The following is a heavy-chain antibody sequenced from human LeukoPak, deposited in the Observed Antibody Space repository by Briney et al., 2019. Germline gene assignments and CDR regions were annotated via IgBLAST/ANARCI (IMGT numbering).Heavy chain of an antibody. CDR3: ARQGYCSSASCLDAFDI. CDR1: GFTFSSYS. V-gene: IGHV3-21*01. J-gene: IGHJ3*02. D-gene: IGHD2-2*01. Sequence: PGGSLRLSCAASGFTFSSYSMNWVRQAPGKGLEWVSSISSSSSYIYYADLVKGRFTISRDNAKNSLYLQMNSLRAEDTAVYYCARQGYCSSASCLDAFDIWGQGTMVTVSS. CDR2: ISSSSSYI.